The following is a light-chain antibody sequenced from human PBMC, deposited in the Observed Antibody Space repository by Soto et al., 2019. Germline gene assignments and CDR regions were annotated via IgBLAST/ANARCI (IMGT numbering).Light chain of an antibody. J-gene: IGLJ2*01. CDR1: RSDIGGYEY. CDR3: SSYAGSNNLL. Sequence: QAVLTQPPSASGSPGQSVTISCTGTRSDIGGYEYVSWYQQHPGKAPKVMIYEVSKRPSGVPDRFSGSKSGNTASLTVSGLQAEDEADYYCSSYAGSNNLLFGGGTKLTVL. CDR2: EVS. V-gene: IGLV2-8*01.